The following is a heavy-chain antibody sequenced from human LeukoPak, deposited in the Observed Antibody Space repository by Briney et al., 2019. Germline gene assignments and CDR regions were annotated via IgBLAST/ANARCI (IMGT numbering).Heavy chain of an antibody. CDR3: ARPYSRSSIDGFDI. CDR1: GYSFTAYY. Sequence: ASVKVSCKTSGYSFTAYYIVWVRQAPGQGLEWMGWINPDRGDSNFEQEFQGRISMTRDTPIGTAYLELSSLTSDDTALYYCARPYSRSSIDGFDIWGQGTMVTVSS. J-gene: IGHJ3*02. CDR2: INPDRGDS. V-gene: IGHV1-2*02. D-gene: IGHD6-6*01.